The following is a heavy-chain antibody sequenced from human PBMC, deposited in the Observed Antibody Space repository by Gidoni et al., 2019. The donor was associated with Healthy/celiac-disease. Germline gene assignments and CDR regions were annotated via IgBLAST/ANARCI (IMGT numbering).Heavy chain of an antibody. D-gene: IGHD6-19*01. V-gene: IGHV3-23*01. Sequence: DSVKGRFTISRDNSKNTLYLQMNSLRAEDTAVYYCAWGLAVAGTPGDYYYGMDVWGQGTTVTVSS. CDR3: AWGLAVAGTPGDYYYGMDV. J-gene: IGHJ6*02.